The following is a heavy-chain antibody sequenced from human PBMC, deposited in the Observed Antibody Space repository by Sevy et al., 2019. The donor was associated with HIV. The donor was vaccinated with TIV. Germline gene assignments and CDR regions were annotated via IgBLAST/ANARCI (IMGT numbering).Heavy chain of an antibody. CDR2: ISSSSSYI. V-gene: IGHV3-21*01. D-gene: IGHD3-22*01. CDR3: ARDIPITMIAVVIPENPNAFDI. CDR1: GFTFSSYS. Sequence: GWSLRLSCAASGFTFSSYSMNWVRQAPGKGLEWVSSISSSSSYIYCADSVKGRFTISRDNAKNSLYLQMNSLRADDTAVYYCARDIPITMIAVVIPENPNAFDIWGQGTMVTVSS. J-gene: IGHJ3*02.